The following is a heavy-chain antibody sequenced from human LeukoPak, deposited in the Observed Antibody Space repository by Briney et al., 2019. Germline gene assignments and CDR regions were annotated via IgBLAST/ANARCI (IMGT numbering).Heavy chain of an antibody. CDR1: GGSISSGDYY. CDR2: IYYSGST. D-gene: IGHD2-2*01. Sequence: SQTLSLTCTVSGGSISSGDYYWSWIRQPPGKGLEWIGYIYYSGSTYYNPSLKSRVTISVDTSKNQFSLKLSSVTAADTAAYYCARLTVPAAPSSYYYYGMDVWGQGTTVTVSS. V-gene: IGHV4-30-4*01. J-gene: IGHJ6*02. CDR3: ARLTVPAAPSSYYYYGMDV.